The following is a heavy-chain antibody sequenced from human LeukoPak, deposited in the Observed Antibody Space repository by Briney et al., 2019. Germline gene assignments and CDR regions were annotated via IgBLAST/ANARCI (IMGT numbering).Heavy chain of an antibody. CDR1: GFTVNRNY. D-gene: IGHD3-22*01. J-gene: IGHJ3*02. CDR3: AGSSAYYPDAFDI. Sequence: PGGSLRLSCAASGFTVNRNYMSWVRQAPGKGLEWVSVIYSGGVTYYADSVKGRFTISRDNSKNTLYLQMNGLRADDTAVYYCAGSSAYYPDAFDIWGQGTMVSVSS. V-gene: IGHV3-53*01. CDR2: IYSGGVT.